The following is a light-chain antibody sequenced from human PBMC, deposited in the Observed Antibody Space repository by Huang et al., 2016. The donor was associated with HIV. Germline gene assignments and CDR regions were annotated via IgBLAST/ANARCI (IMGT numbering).Light chain of an antibody. J-gene: IGKJ2*01. CDR3: QQYHNWPPYT. CDR2: GAS. V-gene: IGKV3-15*01. CDR1: QSISNN. Sequence: EILLTQSPATLSVSPGERVTLSCRASQSISNNLAWYQQKPGQAPRLLIYGASTRATASPARFSGSAAGTEFTLTIGSLQSEDFAVYYCQQYHNWPPYTFGQGTKLEI.